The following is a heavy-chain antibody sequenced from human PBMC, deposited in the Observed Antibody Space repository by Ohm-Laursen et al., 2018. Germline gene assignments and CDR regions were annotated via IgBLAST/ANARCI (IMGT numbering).Heavy chain of an antibody. CDR3: ARTIEGYYYGMDV. Sequence: SLRLSCAASRFRFRDYYMSWIRQAPGKGLECISYISSRGTTIYYADSVKGRFTISRDNANNSLYLQMNSLGAEDTAVYYCARTIEGYYYGMDVWGQGTTVTVSS. CDR2: ISSRGTTI. J-gene: IGHJ6*02. CDR1: RFRFRDYY. V-gene: IGHV3-11*01. D-gene: IGHD3-9*01.